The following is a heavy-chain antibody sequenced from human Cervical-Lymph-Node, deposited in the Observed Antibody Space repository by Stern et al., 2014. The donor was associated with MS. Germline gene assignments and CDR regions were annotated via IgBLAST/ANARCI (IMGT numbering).Heavy chain of an antibody. D-gene: IGHD3-22*01. CDR3: ATSAPSGFGPFDL. Sequence: VQLVQSGSELKKPGASVKVSCQASGYIFSNYAINWVRQAPGQGLEWMGRIKTNTGNPTYAQGFTGQFVFSLDTSVNTAYLQISSLKATDSAVYYCATSAPSGFGPFDLWGQGTMVTVS. J-gene: IGHJ3*01. CDR2: IKTNTGNP. V-gene: IGHV7-4-1*02. CDR1: GYIFSNYA.